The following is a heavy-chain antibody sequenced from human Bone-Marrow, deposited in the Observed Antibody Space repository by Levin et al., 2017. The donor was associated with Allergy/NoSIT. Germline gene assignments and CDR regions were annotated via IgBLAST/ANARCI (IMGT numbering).Heavy chain of an antibody. J-gene: IGHJ4*02. CDR2: VSYDGSLK. CDR3: VKEGRGGSYGAFFDN. CDR1: GFIFSTYG. D-gene: IGHD6-19*01. V-gene: IGHV3-30*18. Sequence: LSLTCAASGFIFSTYGMQWVRQAPGKGLEWVAVVSYDGSLKYYADSVKGRFTISRDNSRNTLSLQMSSLRPEDTAVYFCVKEGRGGSYGAFFDNWGQGILVIVSS.